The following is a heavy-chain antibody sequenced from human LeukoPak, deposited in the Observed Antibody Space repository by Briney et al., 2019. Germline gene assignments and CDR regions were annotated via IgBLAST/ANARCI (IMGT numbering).Heavy chain of an antibody. Sequence: GGSLRLSCAPSGFGFRRYWMSWVRQAPGKGLEWVSGISWNSGSIGYADSVKGRFTISRDNAKNSLYLQMNSLRAEDTALYYCAKGWLQSSYYFDYWGQGTLATVSS. CDR2: ISWNSGSI. J-gene: IGHJ4*02. CDR3: AKGWLQSSYYFDY. D-gene: IGHD5-24*01. V-gene: IGHV3-9*01. CDR1: GFGFRRYW.